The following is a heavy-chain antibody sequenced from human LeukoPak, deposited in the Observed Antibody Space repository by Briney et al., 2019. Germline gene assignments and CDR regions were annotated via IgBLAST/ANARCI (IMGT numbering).Heavy chain of an antibody. CDR2: ISYSSGHI. V-gene: IGHV3-21*01. D-gene: IGHD2-15*01. CDR3: ARVGEGYCSGGSCYAGDY. Sequence: GRSLRLSCAASGFTFSNSGMNWVRQAPGKGLEWVSSISYSSGHIYYADSVKGRFTISRDNAKNSLYLQMNSLRVEDTAVYYCARVGEGYCSGGSCYAGDYWGQGTLVTVSS. CDR1: GFTFSNSG. J-gene: IGHJ4*02.